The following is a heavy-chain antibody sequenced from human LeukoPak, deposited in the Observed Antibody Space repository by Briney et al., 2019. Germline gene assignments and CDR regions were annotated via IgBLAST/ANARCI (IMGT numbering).Heavy chain of an antibody. CDR2: IYYSGST. CDR3: ARAGVYGSGSYTYYYGMDV. J-gene: IGHJ6*04. V-gene: IGHV4-59*01. D-gene: IGHD3-10*01. Sequence: PSETLSLTCTVPGGSISSYYWSWIRQPPGKGLEWIGYIYYSGSTNYNPSLKSRVTISVDTSKNQFSLKLSSVTAADTAVYYCARAGVYGSGSYTYYYGMDVWGKGTTVTVSS. CDR1: GGSISSYY.